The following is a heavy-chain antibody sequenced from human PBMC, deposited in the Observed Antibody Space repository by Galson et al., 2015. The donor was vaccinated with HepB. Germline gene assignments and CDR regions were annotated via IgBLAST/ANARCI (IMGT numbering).Heavy chain of an antibody. CDR1: GYTFTSYY. V-gene: IGHV1-46*01. Sequence: SVKVSCKASGYTFTSYYMHWVRQAPGQGLEWMGIINPSGGSTSYAQKFQGRVTMTRDTSTSTVYMELSSLRSEDTAVYYCARESSHYYDSSGYPGDYWGQGTLVTISS. D-gene: IGHD3-22*01. CDR3: ARESSHYYDSSGYPGDY. CDR2: INPSGGST. J-gene: IGHJ4*02.